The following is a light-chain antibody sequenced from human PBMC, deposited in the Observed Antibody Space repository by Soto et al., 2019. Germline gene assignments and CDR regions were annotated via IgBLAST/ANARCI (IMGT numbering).Light chain of an antibody. J-gene: IGKJ5*01. CDR3: QQSYATPIT. V-gene: IGKV1-39*01. CDR1: QTISNY. CDR2: SAS. Sequence: DIQMTQSPSSLSGSVGDRVTITCRASQTISNYVNWYQQRPGKAPKLLIYSASSLQSGVPSRFSGSESGTDFTLTISSLQPEDCATYYCQQSYATPITFGQGTRLEIK.